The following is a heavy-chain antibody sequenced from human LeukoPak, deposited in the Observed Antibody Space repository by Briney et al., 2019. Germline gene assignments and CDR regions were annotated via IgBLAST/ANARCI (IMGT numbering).Heavy chain of an antibody. D-gene: IGHD6-19*01. CDR2: MNPNSGNT. CDR3: ARETSLAGFASGLGFNY. J-gene: IGHJ4*02. Sequence: ASVKVSCKASGYTFTGYYMHWVRQATGQGLEWMGWMNPNSGNTGYAQKFQGRVTMTRNTSISTAYMELSSLRSEDTAVYYCARETSLAGFASGLGFNYWGQGILVTVSS. V-gene: IGHV1-8*02. CDR1: GYTFTGYY.